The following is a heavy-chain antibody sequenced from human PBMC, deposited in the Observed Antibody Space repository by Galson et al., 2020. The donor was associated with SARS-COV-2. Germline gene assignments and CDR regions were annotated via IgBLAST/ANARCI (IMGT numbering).Heavy chain of an antibody. CDR1: GFSFTNYW. J-gene: IGHJ6*02. V-gene: IGHV5-51*01. Sequence: TGGSLRLSCEGSGFSFTNYWIAWVRQMPGKGLEWMGIIYPGDSETRYSPSFQGQVTISVDKSINTAYLHWSSLKASDTAIYYCTRVQVILFRRVLMKHPDEHYSGADVWGQGTTVTVAS. CDR2: IYPGDSET. D-gene: IGHD3-10*01. CDR3: TRVQVILFRRVLMKHPDEHYSGADV.